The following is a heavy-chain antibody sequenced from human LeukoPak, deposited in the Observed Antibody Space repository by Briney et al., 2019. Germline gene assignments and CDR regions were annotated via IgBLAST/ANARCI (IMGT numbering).Heavy chain of an antibody. V-gene: IGHV4-39*01. CDR1: GGSISSSSHF. Sequence: SGTLSLTCSVSGGSISSSSHFWGWIRQSPGKGLEWIGSFSYGDNTFYDPSLKSRVTISADTSKNQVSLKLTSVTAADTAVYFCARGGAIFTFFDSWGQGTLVTVSS. D-gene: IGHD3-3*01. CDR3: ARGGAIFTFFDS. J-gene: IGHJ4*02. CDR2: FSYGDNT.